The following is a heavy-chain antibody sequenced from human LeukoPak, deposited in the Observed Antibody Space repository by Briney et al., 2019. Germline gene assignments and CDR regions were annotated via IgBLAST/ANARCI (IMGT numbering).Heavy chain of an antibody. V-gene: IGHV3-30-3*01. J-gene: IGHJ4*02. CDR1: GFXXXNYA. CDR2: VSDDGSIK. CDR3: ARDLGDGNNGLRY. Sequence: SGFXXXNYAMHWVRQAPGRGLEWVAVVSDDGSIKYYADSVKGRCTISRDNSKNTLYLTMNSQRENDTAVYYCARDLGDGNNGLRYWGQGTLVTVSS. D-gene: IGHD2-8*01.